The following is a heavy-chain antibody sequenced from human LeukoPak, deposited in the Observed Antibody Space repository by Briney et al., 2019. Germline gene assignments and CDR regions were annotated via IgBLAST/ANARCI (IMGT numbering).Heavy chain of an antibody. Sequence: SDTLSLTCTVSDGFITNYYWSWVRQPPGKGLEWIGDIYYSGSTNYNPSLKSRVTISVDTSKNQFSLKLSSVTAADTAVYYCARSFLNTVVVPAAINTTYYYYYYMDVWGKGTTVTVSS. V-gene: IGHV4-59*08. J-gene: IGHJ6*03. CDR2: IYYSGST. CDR3: ARSFLNTVVVPAAINTTYYYYYYMDV. CDR1: DGFITNYY. D-gene: IGHD2-2*01.